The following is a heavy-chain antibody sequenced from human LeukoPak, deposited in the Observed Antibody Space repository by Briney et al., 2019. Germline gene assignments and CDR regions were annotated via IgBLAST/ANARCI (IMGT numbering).Heavy chain of an antibody. J-gene: IGHJ6*02. V-gene: IGHV3-30-3*01. CDR3: ARDVNYYYGMDV. CDR1: GFTFSSYA. Sequence: GESLRLSCAASGFTFSSYAMLWVRQAPGKGLEWVAVISYDGSNKYYADSVKGRFTISRDNSKNTLYLQMNSLRAEDTAVYYCARDVNYYYGMDVWGQGTTVTVSS. CDR2: ISYDGSNK.